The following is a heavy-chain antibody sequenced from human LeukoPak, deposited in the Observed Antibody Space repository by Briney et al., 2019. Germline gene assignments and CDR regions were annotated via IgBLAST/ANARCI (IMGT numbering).Heavy chain of an antibody. V-gene: IGHV4-39*01. CDR1: GGSISSSSYY. CDR2: IYYSGST. D-gene: IGHD2-2*01. J-gene: IGHJ5*02. CDR3: ARPGGYCSSTSCYNWFDP. Sequence: SETRSLTCTVSGGSISSSSYYWGWIRQPPGKGLEWIGSIYYSGSTYYNPSLKSRVTISVDTSKNQFSLKLSSVTAADTAVYYCARPGGYCSSTSCYNWFDPWGQGTLVTVSS.